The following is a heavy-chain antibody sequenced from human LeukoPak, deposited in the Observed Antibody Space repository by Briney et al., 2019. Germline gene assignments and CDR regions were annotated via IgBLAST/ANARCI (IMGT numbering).Heavy chain of an antibody. CDR3: VCSTPGVGY. V-gene: IGHV3-53*01. J-gene: IGHJ4*02. Sequence: GGSLRLSCAASGFTVSSNYMSWVRQAPGKGLEWVSLIYSAGGTYYADSVKGRFTISRDNSKNTLYLQMNSLRAEDTAVYYCVCSTPGVGYWGQGTLVTVSS. CDR1: GFTVSSNY. CDR2: IYSAGGT. D-gene: IGHD2-2*01.